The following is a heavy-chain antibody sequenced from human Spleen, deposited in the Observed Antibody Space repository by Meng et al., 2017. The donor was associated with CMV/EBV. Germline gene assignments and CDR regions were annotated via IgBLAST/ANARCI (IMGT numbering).Heavy chain of an antibody. J-gene: IGHJ5*02. CDR1: GASVSSDDYY. Sequence: ESLKISCIVSGASVSSDDYYWSWIRQPPGEGLEWIGHIYSSGSANYNPSLRSRLTISVDTSKNQFSLKLNSVTTSDTAVYYCARSKLRDNWFDPWGQGTLVTVSS. D-gene: IGHD4-23*01. V-gene: IGHV4-61*08. CDR3: ARSKLRDNWFDP. CDR2: IYSSGSA.